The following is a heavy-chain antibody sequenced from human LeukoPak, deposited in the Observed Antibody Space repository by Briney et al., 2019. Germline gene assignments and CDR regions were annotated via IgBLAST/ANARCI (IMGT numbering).Heavy chain of an antibody. V-gene: IGHV3-21*04. D-gene: IGHD6-13*01. CDR3: AKDARRIGAYSSSLDY. CDR1: GFTFSSYS. CDR2: ISSSSSYI. Sequence: NPGGSLRLSCAASGFTFSSYSMNWVRQAPGKGLEWVSSISSSSSYIYYADSVKGRFTISRDNSKNTLYLQMNSLRAEDTAVYYCAKDARRIGAYSSSLDYWGQGTLVTVSS. J-gene: IGHJ4*02.